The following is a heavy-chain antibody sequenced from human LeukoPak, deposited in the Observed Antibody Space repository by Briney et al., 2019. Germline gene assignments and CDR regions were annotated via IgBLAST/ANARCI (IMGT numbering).Heavy chain of an antibody. D-gene: IGHD5-12*01. CDR2: ISSTSRRYI. V-gene: IGHV3-21*01. Sequence: GGSLRLSCAASGFTFSSYNMNWVRQAPGKGLEWVSSISSTSRRYIYYADSVKDRFTISRDNAKNSLYLQMNSLRAEDTAVYYCAREHSGYDFPGRDYYYMDVWGKGTTVTVSS. CDR3: AREHSGYDFPGRDYYYMDV. J-gene: IGHJ6*03. CDR1: GFTFSSYN.